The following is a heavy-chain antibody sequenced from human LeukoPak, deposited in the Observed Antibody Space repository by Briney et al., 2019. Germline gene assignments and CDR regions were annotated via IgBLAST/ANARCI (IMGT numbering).Heavy chain of an antibody. CDR2: IWYGGSNK. CDR1: GFTFSNYG. CDR3: AKDRDTAMGIDY. Sequence: PGRSLRLSCAASGFTFSNYGMHWVRQAPGKGLEWVAVIWYGGSNKYYADSVKGRFTISRDNSKNTLYLQMKSLRAEDTAVYYCAKDRDTAMGIDYWGQGTLVTVSS. D-gene: IGHD5-18*01. V-gene: IGHV3-33*06. J-gene: IGHJ4*02.